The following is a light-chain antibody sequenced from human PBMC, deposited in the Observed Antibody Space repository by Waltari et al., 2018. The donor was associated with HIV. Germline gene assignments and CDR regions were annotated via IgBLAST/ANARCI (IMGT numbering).Light chain of an antibody. CDR2: YAS. J-gene: IGKJ3*01. Sequence: EIVLTQSPGTLSLSPGERATLSCRTSQSVSIASLTWYQQKPGQAPRLLIYYASSRATGIPDRFTGSGSGTDFTLTISRLEPEDCAVYYCQHYDDSPQKFTFGPGTKVDMK. CDR3: QHYDDSPQKFT. V-gene: IGKV3-20*01. CDR1: QSVSIAS.